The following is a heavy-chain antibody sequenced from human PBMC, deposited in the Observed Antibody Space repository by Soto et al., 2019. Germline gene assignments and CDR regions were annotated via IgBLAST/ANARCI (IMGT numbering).Heavy chain of an antibody. CDR1: GYTFTSYG. CDR3: ARGSRGSGSYYKYYYYYGMDV. D-gene: IGHD3-10*01. Sequence: QVQLVQSGAEVKKPGASVKVSCKASGYTFTSYGISWVRQAPGQGLEWMGWISAYNGNTNYAQKLQGRVTMTTDTTTSTANMELRSLRSDDTAVYYCARGSRGSGSYYKYYYYYGMDVWGQGTTVTVSS. CDR2: ISAYNGNT. J-gene: IGHJ6*02. V-gene: IGHV1-18*04.